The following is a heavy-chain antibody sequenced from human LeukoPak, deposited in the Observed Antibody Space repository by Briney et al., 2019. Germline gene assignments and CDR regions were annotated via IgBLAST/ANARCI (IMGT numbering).Heavy chain of an antibody. CDR3: ARTGIVGAQDY. J-gene: IGHJ4*02. V-gene: IGHV4-59*08. Sequence: SETLSFTCTVSGGSISSYYWSWIRQPPGKGLEWIGYIYYSGSTNYNPSLKSRVTISVDTSKNQFSLKLSSVTAADTAVYYCARTGIVGAQDYWGQGTLVTVSS. CDR2: IYYSGST. CDR1: GGSISSYY. D-gene: IGHD1-26*01.